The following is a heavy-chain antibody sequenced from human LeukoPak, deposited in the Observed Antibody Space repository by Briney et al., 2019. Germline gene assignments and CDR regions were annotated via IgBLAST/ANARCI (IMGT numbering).Heavy chain of an antibody. J-gene: IGHJ5*02. CDR3: ARVWDGYNYGWFDP. CDR2: IRSKANSYAT. D-gene: IGHD5-24*01. V-gene: IGHV3-73*01. CDR1: GFTFSGSA. Sequence: GGSLRLSCAASGFTFSGSAMHWVRQASGKGLEWVGRIRSKANSYATAYAASVKGRFTISRDDSKNTAYLQMNSLKTEDTAVYYCARVWDGYNYGWFDPWGRGTLVTVSS.